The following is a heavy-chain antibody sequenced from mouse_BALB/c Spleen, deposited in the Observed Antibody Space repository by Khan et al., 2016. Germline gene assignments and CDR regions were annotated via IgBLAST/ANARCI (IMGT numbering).Heavy chain of an antibody. V-gene: IGHV5-4*02. D-gene: IGHD1-1*01. CDR2: ISDGGSYT. J-gene: IGHJ3*01. Sequence: EVELVESGGGLVKPGGSLKLSCAASGFTFSDYYMYWVRQTPEKRLEWVAPISDGGSYTYYPDSVKGRFTITRDNAKNNLYLQMSSLKSADTAMYYCARGGLLRGFAYWGQGTLVTVSA. CDR1: GFTFSDYY. CDR3: ARGGLLRGFAY.